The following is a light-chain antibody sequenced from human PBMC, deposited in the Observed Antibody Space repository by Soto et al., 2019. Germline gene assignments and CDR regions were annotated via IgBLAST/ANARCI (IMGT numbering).Light chain of an antibody. CDR2: AAS. V-gene: IGKV1-39*01. J-gene: IGKJ3*01. CDR3: QQSYSTPFT. Sequence: DIQMTQSPSSLSASVGDRVTITCRASQSISSYLNWYQQKPGKAPKLLIYAASSLQSGVPSRFSGSGSGTDFTLTISSLQPKDFASYYCQQSYSTPFTFGPGTKVDIQ. CDR1: QSISSY.